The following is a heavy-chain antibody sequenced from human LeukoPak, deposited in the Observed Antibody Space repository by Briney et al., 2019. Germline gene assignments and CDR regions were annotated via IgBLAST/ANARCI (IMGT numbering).Heavy chain of an antibody. D-gene: IGHD4-17*01. Sequence: PGGSLRLSCAASGFTFSSYAMSWVRQAPGKGLEWVSAISGSGGSTYYADSVKGRFTISRDNSKNTLYLQMNSLRAEDTAVYYCANSRRVYGDYNYYYGMDVWGQGTTVTVSS. CDR1: GFTFSSYA. CDR2: ISGSGGST. J-gene: IGHJ6*02. CDR3: ANSRRVYGDYNYYYGMDV. V-gene: IGHV3-23*01.